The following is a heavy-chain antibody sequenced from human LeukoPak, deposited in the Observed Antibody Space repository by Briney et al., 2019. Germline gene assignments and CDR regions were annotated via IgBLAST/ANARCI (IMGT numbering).Heavy chain of an antibody. V-gene: IGHV1-46*01. CDR3: ARDRDIVLMVYAGEAFDI. J-gene: IGHJ3*02. CDR1: GYTFTSYY. CDR2: INPTGGST. Sequence: ASVKVSCKASGYTFTSYYMHWVRQAPGQGLEWMGLINPTGGSTGYAQKFQGRVTMTRDMSTSTVYMELSSLRSEDTAVYYCARDRDIVLMVYAGEAFDIWGQGTMVTVSS. D-gene: IGHD2-8*01.